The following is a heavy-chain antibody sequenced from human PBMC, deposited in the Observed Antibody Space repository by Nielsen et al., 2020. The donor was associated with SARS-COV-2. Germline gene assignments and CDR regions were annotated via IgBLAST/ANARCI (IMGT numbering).Heavy chain of an antibody. CDR2: ISYDGSNK. CDR3: ARELHDYGNL. J-gene: IGHJ4*02. D-gene: IGHD4-17*01. Sequence: GESLKISCAASGFTFSSYGMHWVRQAPGKGLEWVAVISYDGSNKYYADSVKGRFTISRDNSKNTVYLQMNSLRADDTAVYYCARELHDYGNLWGQGTLVTVSS. CDR1: GFTFSSYG. V-gene: IGHV3-30*03.